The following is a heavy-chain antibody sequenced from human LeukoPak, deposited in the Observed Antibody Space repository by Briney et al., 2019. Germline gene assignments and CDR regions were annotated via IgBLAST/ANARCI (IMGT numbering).Heavy chain of an antibody. V-gene: IGHV4-34*01. J-gene: IGHJ4*02. CDR1: GGSFSGYY. D-gene: IGHD5-18*01. CDR3: AGSGYSYGLPHRANDY. Sequence: SETLSLTCAVYGGSFSGYYWNWIRQPPGKGLEWIGEINHSGSTNYNPSLKSRVTISVDTSKNQFSLKLSSVTAADTAVYYCAGSGYSYGLPHRANDYWGQGTLVTVSS. CDR2: INHSGST.